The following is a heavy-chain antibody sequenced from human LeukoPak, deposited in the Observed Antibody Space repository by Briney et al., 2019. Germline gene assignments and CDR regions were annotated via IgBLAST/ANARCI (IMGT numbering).Heavy chain of an antibody. CDR1: GFTVSNNY. CDR2: IYSGGGT. J-gene: IGHJ4*02. D-gene: IGHD6-19*01. Sequence: SGGSLRLSCAASGFTVSNNYMSWVRQAPGKGLEWVSVIYSGGGTFHSEFVKGRFTISRDYSKNTLYLQMNSLRADDTAVYYCARDSNGPAFWGQGTLVTVSS. V-gene: IGHV3-53*01. CDR3: ARDSNGPAF.